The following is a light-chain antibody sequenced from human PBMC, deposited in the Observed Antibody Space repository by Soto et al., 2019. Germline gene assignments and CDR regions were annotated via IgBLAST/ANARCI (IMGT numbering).Light chain of an antibody. CDR1: TSNIGSNY. Sequence: QSVLTQPPSASGTPGQRVTISCSGSTSNIGSNYVYWYQQLPGTAPKLLIYRNNQRPSGVPDRFSGSKSGTSASLVISGLRSEDEADYYCSSFAGTNSFVFGTGTKLTVL. CDR2: RNN. CDR3: SSFAGTNSFV. J-gene: IGLJ1*01. V-gene: IGLV1-47*01.